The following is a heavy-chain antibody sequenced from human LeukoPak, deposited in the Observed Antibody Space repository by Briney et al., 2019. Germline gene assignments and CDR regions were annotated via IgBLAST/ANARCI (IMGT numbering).Heavy chain of an antibody. J-gene: IGHJ4*02. Sequence: SETLSLTCTVSGGSISNSSYYWGWIRQPPGKGLEWIGSIFYSGSTYYNPSLKSRVTISVDTSKNQFSLKLSSVTAADTAVYYCARGPIVAAATGYFDYWGQGTLVTVSS. CDR2: IFYSGST. CDR1: GGSISNSSYY. D-gene: IGHD2-2*01. V-gene: IGHV4-39*01. CDR3: ARGPIVAAATGYFDY.